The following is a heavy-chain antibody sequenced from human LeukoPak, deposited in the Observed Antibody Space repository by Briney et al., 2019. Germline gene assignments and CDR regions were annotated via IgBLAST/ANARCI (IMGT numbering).Heavy chain of an antibody. CDR3: ARIPDSSGFHFDY. CDR2: IIPILGIA. D-gene: IGHD3-22*01. V-gene: IGHV1-69*04. CDR1: VGTFSSYA. J-gene: IGHJ4*02. Sequence: ASVKVSCKPSVGTFSSYAISWVRQAPGQGLAWMGRIIPILGIANYAQKFQGRVTITADKSTSTAYMELSSLRSEDTAVYYCARIPDSSGFHFDYWGQGTLVTVSS.